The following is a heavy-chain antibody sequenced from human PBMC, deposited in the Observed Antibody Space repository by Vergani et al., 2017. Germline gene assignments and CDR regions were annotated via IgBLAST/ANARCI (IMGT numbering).Heavy chain of an antibody. CDR3: ARLVKYQLGVDAFDI. CDR1: GYTFTSYD. CDR2: MNPNSGNT. V-gene: IGHV1-8*01. Sequence: QVQLVQSGAEVKKPGASVKVSCKASGYTFTSYDINWVRQATGQGLEWMGWMNPNSGNTGYAQKFQGRVTMTRNTSISTAYMELSSLRSEDTAMYYCARLVKYQLGVDAFDIWGQGTMVTVSS. D-gene: IGHD2-2*01. J-gene: IGHJ3*02.